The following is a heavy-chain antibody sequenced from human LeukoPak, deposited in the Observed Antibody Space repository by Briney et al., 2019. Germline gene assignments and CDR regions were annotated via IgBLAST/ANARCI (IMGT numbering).Heavy chain of an antibody. CDR2: IKQDESEK. D-gene: IGHD5-12*01. V-gene: IGHV3-7*01. CDR3: ARGDSTNYDHTFDF. Sequence: GGSLRLSCAASGFTFSSYWMSWVRQAPGKGLEWVANIKQDESEKNYVDSVKGRFTISRDNAKNSLGLQMNSLRAGDTAVYYCARGDSTNYDHTFDFWGQGTLVTVSS. J-gene: IGHJ3*01. CDR1: GFTFSSYW.